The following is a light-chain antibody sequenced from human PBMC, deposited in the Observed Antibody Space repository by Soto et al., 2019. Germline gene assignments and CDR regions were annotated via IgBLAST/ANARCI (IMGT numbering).Light chain of an antibody. CDR3: QVWESSSDYV. CDR1: NIGSKS. CDR2: YDS. J-gene: IGLJ1*01. V-gene: IGLV3-21*01. Sequence: SYELTQPPSVSVAPGKTARITCGGNNIGSKSVHWYQQKPGQAPVLVIYYDSDRPSGIPERLSGSNSGNTATLTISRVEAGDEADYYCQVWESSSDYVFGTGTKVTAL.